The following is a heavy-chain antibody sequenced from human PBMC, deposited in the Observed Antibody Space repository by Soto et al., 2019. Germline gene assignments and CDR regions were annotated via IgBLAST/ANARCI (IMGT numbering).Heavy chain of an antibody. D-gene: IGHD3-3*01. CDR2: MNHNSGNT. CDR3: ARGRQYYAFWSRYPIAI. V-gene: IGHV1-8*01. Sequence: VKVSSKASGYTITSYDINCPRQATGQRLEWMGWMNHNSGNTGYAQKFQGRVTMTSNTSISTAHMELSSLRSEDTAVYYCARGRQYYAFWSRYPIAIWGQGTMVTVSS. CDR1: GYTITSYD. J-gene: IGHJ3*02.